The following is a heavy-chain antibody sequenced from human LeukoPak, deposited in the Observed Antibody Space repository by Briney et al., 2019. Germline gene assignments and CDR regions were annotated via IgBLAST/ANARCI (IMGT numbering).Heavy chain of an antibody. J-gene: IGHJ4*02. V-gene: IGHV4-61*08. Sequence: PSETLSLTCTVSGGSISSGDYYWSWIRQPPGKGLEWIGYIYYSGSTNYNPSLKSRVTISVDTSKNQFSLKLSSVTAADTAVYYCARLGYCSSTSCCVLDYWGQGTLVTVSS. D-gene: IGHD2-2*01. CDR2: IYYSGST. CDR3: ARLGYCSSTSCCVLDY. CDR1: GGSISSGDYY.